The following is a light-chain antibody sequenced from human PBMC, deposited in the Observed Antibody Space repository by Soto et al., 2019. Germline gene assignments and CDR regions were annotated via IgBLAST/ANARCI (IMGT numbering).Light chain of an antibody. CDR1: QSLSSSS. CDR3: QQYDSSPRT. J-gene: IGKJ1*01. V-gene: IGKV3-20*01. Sequence: EIVMTQSPAALSLSPGDRATLSCMASQSLSSSSLAWYQQKPGQAPRLLISAASSRAADIPDRFSGSGSGTDFTLTINRLEPEDFAVYYCQQYDSSPRTFGQGTKVDIK. CDR2: AAS.